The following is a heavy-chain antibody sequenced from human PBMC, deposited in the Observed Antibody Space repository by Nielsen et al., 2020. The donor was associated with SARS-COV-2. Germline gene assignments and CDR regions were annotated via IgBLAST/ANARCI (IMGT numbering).Heavy chain of an antibody. CDR2: INSDGSST. V-gene: IGHV3-74*01. CDR3: ARDTDFWSGYYHFGMDV. Sequence: GESLKISCAASGFTFSSYWMHWVRQAPGKGLVWVSRINSDGSSTSYADSVKGRFTISRDNSKNTLYLQMTSLRAEDTAVYYCARDTDFWSGYYHFGMDVWGQGTTVTVSS. D-gene: IGHD3-3*01. CDR1: GFTFSSYW. J-gene: IGHJ6*02.